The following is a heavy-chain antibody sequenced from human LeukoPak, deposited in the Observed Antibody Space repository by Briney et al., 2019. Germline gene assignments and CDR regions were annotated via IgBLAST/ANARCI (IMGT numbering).Heavy chain of an antibody. Sequence: SETLSLTCCVSGGSITDTSYFWGWIRQPPGKGLEWIGSIYYRGNTYYSPSLKSRVTLFVDTSKNQFSLKLSSVAAADTAIYYCARRKVAAEIDYWGQGTLVTVSS. CDR1: GGSITDTSYF. CDR3: ARRKVAAEIDY. J-gene: IGHJ4*02. V-gene: IGHV4-39*01. D-gene: IGHD6-13*01. CDR2: IYYRGNT.